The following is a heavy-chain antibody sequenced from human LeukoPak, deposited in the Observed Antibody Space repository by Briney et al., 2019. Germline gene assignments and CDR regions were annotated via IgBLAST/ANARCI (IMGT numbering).Heavy chain of an antibody. CDR2: ISGSGGST. CDR3: AKDRPSGYSSGWYREYFDY. Sequence: SGGSLRLSCAASGFTFSSYAMSWVRQAPGKGLEWVSAISGSGGSTYYADSVKGRFTISRGNSKNTLYLQMNSLRAEDTAVYYCAKDRPSGYSSGWYREYFDYWGQGTLVTVSS. D-gene: IGHD6-19*01. J-gene: IGHJ4*02. V-gene: IGHV3-23*01. CDR1: GFTFSSYA.